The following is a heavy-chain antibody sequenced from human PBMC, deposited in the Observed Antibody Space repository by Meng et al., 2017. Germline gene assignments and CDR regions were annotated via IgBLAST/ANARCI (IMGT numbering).Heavy chain of an antibody. CDR2: TYYSGRR. D-gene: IGHD4-17*01. CDR1: GGSFSSRSIY. Sequence: QVPLQESGSGLWRHSETRSPTCTVSGGSFSSRSIYWRWIRQPPGKGLEWIGYTYYSGRRTYNSSIQSRVTISVDTSMNQFSLKLSSVTAADTAVYYCARWSYCDYAGRDWYFDLWGRGTLVTVSS. J-gene: IGHJ2*01. V-gene: IGHV4-61*01. CDR3: ARWSYCDYAGRDWYFDL.